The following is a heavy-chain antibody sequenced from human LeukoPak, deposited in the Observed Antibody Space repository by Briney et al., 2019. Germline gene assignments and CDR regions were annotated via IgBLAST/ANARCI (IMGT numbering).Heavy chain of an antibody. CDR2: IYYSGST. D-gene: IGHD3-16*01. Sequence: SETLSLTCTVSGGSISSYYWSWIRQPPGKGLEWIGYIYYSGSTNYNPSLKSRVTISVDTSKNQFSLKLSSVTAADTAVYYCARADDSNWFDPWGQGTQVTVSS. V-gene: IGHV4-59*01. CDR1: GGSISSYY. J-gene: IGHJ5*02. CDR3: ARADDSNWFDP.